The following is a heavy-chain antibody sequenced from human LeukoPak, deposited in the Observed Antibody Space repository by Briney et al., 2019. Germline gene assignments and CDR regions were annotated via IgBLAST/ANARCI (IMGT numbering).Heavy chain of an antibody. J-gene: IGHJ3*02. V-gene: IGHV3-23*01. Sequence: GGSLRLSCAASGFTFSLYAMNWVRQAPGKGLEWVSGISGSGGNTYYADSVKGRFTISRDNSKNTLYLQMNSLRAEDTAVYYCARDFFGSGSHGAFDIWGQGTMVTVSS. CDR1: GFTFSLYA. CDR3: ARDFFGSGSHGAFDI. CDR2: ISGSGGNT. D-gene: IGHD3-10*01.